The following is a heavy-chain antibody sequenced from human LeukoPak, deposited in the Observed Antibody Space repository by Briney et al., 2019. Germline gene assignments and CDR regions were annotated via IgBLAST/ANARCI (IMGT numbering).Heavy chain of an antibody. V-gene: IGHV1-69*04. D-gene: IGHD3-22*01. CDR3: ARGGDYYDSSGYGSFDAFDI. CDR1: GGTFSSYA. Sequence: GASVKVSCKASGGTFSSYATSWVRQAPGQGLEWMGRIIPILGIANYAQKFQGRVTITADKSTSTAYMELSSLRSEDTAVYYCARGGDYYDSSGYGSFDAFDIWGQGTMVTVSS. J-gene: IGHJ3*02. CDR2: IIPILGIA.